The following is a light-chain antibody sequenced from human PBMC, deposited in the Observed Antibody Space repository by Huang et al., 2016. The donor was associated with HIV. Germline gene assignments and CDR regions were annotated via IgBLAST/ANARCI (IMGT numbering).Light chain of an antibody. CDR1: QSVSSY. CDR2: DAS. CDR3: QQRGNWPPGYT. Sequence: EIVLTQSPATMSLSPGERATLSCRASQSVSSYLAWYQQKPGQAPRLLIYDASNRATGIPARFSGSGSGTDCTLTISSLEPEDLAVYYCQQRGNWPPGYTFGQGTKLEIK. V-gene: IGKV3-11*01. J-gene: IGKJ2*01.